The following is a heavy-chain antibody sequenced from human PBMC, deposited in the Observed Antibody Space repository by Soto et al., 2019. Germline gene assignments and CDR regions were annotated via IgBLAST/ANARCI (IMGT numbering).Heavy chain of an antibody. CDR3: VRHHIVATPRGWFDP. Sequence: PGESLKISCNASGYSITIDWIGWVRQMPGKGLEWMGIIYPRDSDTRYSPSFEGQVTISADKTTNTAYLQWSRLKASDTAIYFCVRHHIVATPRGWFDPWGQGTLVTVSS. V-gene: IGHV5-51*01. CDR2: IYPRDSDT. D-gene: IGHD5-12*01. CDR1: GYSITIDW. J-gene: IGHJ5*02.